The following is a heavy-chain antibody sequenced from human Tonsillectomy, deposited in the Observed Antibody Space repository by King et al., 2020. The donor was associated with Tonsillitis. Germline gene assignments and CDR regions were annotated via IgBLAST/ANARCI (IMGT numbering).Heavy chain of an antibody. Sequence: QLVQSGAEVKKPGVSVKVSCKTSGYTFPDYYIHWVRQAPGQGLEWMGWINPNNGETNYAQKFQGRVTMTGDTSINTAYLELNRLRSDDTAVFYCARDLGCSGGSCYSEDFDYWGQGTLVTVSS. V-gene: IGHV1-2*02. CDR1: GYTFPDYY. D-gene: IGHD2-15*01. J-gene: IGHJ4*02. CDR2: INPNNGET. CDR3: ARDLGCSGGSCYSEDFDY.